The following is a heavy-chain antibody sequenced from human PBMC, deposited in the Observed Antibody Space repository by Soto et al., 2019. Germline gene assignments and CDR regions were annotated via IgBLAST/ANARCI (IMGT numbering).Heavy chain of an antibody. Sequence: SETLSLTCTVSGGSISSSSYYWGWIRQPPGKGLEWIGSIYYSGSTYYNPSLKSRVTISVDTSKNQFSLKLSSVTAADTAVYCCARPLGYCSGGSCYTFGWFDPWGQGTLVTVSS. CDR2: IYYSGST. J-gene: IGHJ5*02. D-gene: IGHD2-15*01. V-gene: IGHV4-39*01. CDR1: GGSISSSSYY. CDR3: ARPLGYCSGGSCYTFGWFDP.